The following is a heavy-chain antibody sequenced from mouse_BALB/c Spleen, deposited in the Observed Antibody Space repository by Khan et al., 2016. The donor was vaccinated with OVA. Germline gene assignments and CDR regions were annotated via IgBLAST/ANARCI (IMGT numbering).Heavy chain of an antibody. CDR2: IWSDGST. CDR1: GFSLSSYG. J-gene: IGHJ4*01. D-gene: IGHD2-10*01. Sequence: QVQLQQSGPGLVAPSQSLSITCTISGFSLSSYGIHWVHQPPGQGLEWLVVIWSDGSTTYNSTLKSRLSITKDNSKSQVFLKMNSLQTDDTAIYYCARQPYYHYYVMDYWGQGTSITVSS. CDR3: ARQPYYHYYVMDY. V-gene: IGHV2-6-1*01.